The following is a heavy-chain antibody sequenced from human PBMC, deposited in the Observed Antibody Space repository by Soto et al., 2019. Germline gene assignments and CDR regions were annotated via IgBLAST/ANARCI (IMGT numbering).Heavy chain of an antibody. V-gene: IGHV3-7*01. Sequence: GARLLSCVSSQFNFRNYWMTWVRQAPGKGLEWVANIKQDGSVKYYVDSVKGRFTISRDNAKNSVYLQMNSLRVEDTAVYYCERIGYSSSSNDYWGQGTQVTV. J-gene: IGHJ4*02. CDR3: ERIGYSSSSNDY. CDR1: QFNFRNYW. CDR2: IKQDGSVK. D-gene: IGHD2-2*03.